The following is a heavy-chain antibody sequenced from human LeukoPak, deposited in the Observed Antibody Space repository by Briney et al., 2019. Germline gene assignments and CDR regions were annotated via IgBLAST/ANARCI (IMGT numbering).Heavy chain of an antibody. CDR2: ISSNGGYT. J-gene: IGHJ4*02. CDR1: GFTFSSYA. D-gene: IGHD2-15*01. CDR3: AKQLGYCSDGSCYFPY. Sequence: GGSLRLSCSASGFTFSSYAMHWVRQAPGKGLEYVSAISSNGGYTYYADSVQGRFTISRDNSKSTLCLQMNSLRAEDTAVYYCAKQLGYCSDGSCYFPYWGQGTLVTVSS. V-gene: IGHV3-64*04.